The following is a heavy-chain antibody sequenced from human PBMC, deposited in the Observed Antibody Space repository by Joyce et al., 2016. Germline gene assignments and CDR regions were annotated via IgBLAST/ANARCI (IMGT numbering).Heavy chain of an antibody. V-gene: IGHV6-1*01. CDR3: ARAGYYHTSGYYYPNFDY. CDR1: GDSVSSNSAA. CDR2: TYYRSKWYN. J-gene: IGHJ4*02. Sequence: QVQLQQSGPGLVKPSQTLSLTCAISGDSVSSNSAAWNWIRQSPSRGLEWLGRTYYRSKWYNDYAVAVKSRITINPDTPKNQFSLQLNSVTPKDAAVYYCARAGYYHTSGYYYPNFDYWGPGTLVTVSS. D-gene: IGHD3-22*01.